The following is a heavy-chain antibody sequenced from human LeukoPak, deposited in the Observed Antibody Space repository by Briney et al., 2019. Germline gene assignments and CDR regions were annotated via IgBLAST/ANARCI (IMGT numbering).Heavy chain of an antibody. Sequence: ASVKVSCKASGYTFTGYYTHWVRQAPGQGLEWMGWINPNSGGTNYAQKFQGRVTMTRDTSISTAYMELSRLRSDDTAVYYCARGATSSGYYLAGAFDIWGQGTMVTVSS. CDR1: GYTFTGYY. J-gene: IGHJ3*02. D-gene: IGHD3-22*01. V-gene: IGHV1-2*02. CDR3: ARGATSSGYYLAGAFDI. CDR2: INPNSGGT.